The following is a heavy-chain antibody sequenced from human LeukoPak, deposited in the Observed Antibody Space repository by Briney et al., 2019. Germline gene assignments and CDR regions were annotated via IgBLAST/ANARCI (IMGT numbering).Heavy chain of an antibody. J-gene: IGHJ6*03. CDR2: VYPDDSDT. CDR3: AGPALYCSSTVCPPYMDV. CDR1: GYRFTSYW. D-gene: IGHD2-2*01. V-gene: IGHV5-51*01. Sequence: GESLKISCKASGYRFTSYWIGWVRQMPGKGLEWMGLVYPDDSDTRYSPSFRGQVTISADKSINTAYLQWSSLKASDTATYYCAGPALYCSSTVCPPYMDVWGKGTTVTVSS.